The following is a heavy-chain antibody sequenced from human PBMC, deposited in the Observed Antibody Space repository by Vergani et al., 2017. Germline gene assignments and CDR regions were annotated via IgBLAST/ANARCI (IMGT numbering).Heavy chain of an antibody. CDR3: SRGRGYCSGGSCYSSGNYYMDV. D-gene: IGHD2-15*01. V-gene: IGHV4-34*01. CDR2: INHSGST. CDR1: GGSFSDYY. Sequence: QVQLHESGPGLVKPSETLSLTCAVYGGSFSDYYWCWIRQPPAKGLGWIGEINHSGSTNSNPSLNSRVTISVETSKNQFSLKLSSVTAAGTAVYYCSRGRGYCSGGSCYSSGNYYMDVWGKGTTVTVSS. J-gene: IGHJ6*03.